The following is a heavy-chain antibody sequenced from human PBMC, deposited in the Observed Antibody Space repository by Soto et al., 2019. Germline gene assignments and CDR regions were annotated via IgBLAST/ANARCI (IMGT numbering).Heavy chain of an antibody. V-gene: IGHV4-31*03. CDR2: IYYSGST. CDR3: ARERKLMKSAFDI. CDR1: GGSISSGGYY. D-gene: IGHD3-16*01. Sequence: SETLSLTCTVSGGSISSGGYYWSWIRQHPGKGLEWIGYIYYSGSTYYNPSLKSRVTISVDTSKNQFSLKLSSVTAADTAVYYCARERKLMKSAFDIWGQGTMVTVSS. J-gene: IGHJ3*02.